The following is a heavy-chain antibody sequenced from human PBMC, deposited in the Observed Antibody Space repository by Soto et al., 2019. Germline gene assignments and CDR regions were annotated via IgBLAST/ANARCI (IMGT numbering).Heavy chain of an antibody. J-gene: IGHJ4*01. Sequence: SETLSLTCTVSGGSVTNSSYSWGWIRESPGKGLDGSGSVYYRGRSYSKSSVKSRVTISVDTYKIQFSLNLNSVTASDTAVYFGVSERTTVIPQASFEYWGAGALLTVSS. V-gene: IGHV4-39*01. D-gene: IGHD4-4*01. CDR2: VYYRGRS. CDR1: GGSVTNSSYS. CDR3: VSERTTVIPQASFEY.